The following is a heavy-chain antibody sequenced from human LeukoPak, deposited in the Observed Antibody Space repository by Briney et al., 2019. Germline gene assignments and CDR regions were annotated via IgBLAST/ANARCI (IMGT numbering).Heavy chain of an antibody. D-gene: IGHD2-2*01. Sequence: SETLSLTCTVSGGSISSYYWSWIRQPPGKGLEWIGYIYYSGSTNYNPSLKSRVNISVDTSKNQFSLKLSSVTAADRAVYYCARRYCSSNSCYGGGWFDYWGQGTLVTVSS. CDR3: ARRYCSSNSCYGGGWFDY. V-gene: IGHV4-59*01. J-gene: IGHJ4*02. CDR2: IYYSGST. CDR1: GGSISSYY.